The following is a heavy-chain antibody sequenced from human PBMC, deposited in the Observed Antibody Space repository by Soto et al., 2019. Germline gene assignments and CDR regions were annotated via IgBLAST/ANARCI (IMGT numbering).Heavy chain of an antibody. D-gene: IGHD3-3*01. CDR3: ARGLLILASTPSYDFWSGSTPSWFDP. CDR2: IIPIFGTA. CDR1: GGTFSSYA. J-gene: IGHJ5*02. Sequence: VKVSCKASGGTFSSYAISWVRQAPGQGLEWMGGIIPIFGTANYAQKFQGRVTITADESTSTAYMELSSLRSEDTAVYYCARGLLILASTPSYDFWSGSTPSWFDPWGQGTLVTVSS. V-gene: IGHV1-69*13.